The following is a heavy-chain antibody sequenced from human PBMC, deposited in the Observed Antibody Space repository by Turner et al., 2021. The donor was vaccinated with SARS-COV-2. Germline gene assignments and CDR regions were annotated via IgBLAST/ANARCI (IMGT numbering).Heavy chain of an antibody. D-gene: IGHD1-26*01. CDR1: GLSFTNYY. CDR3: ATGTRVVWELLHH. Sequence: QVHLQQWGAGLLKRSETLSLTCAVSGLSFTNYYWTWIRQSPGKGLEWIGEITRSGRPDYNPSLRSRVTISIETSKNEFSLILNSVTAADSGVYYCATGTRVVWELLHHWGQGTTVTVSS. V-gene: IGHV4-34*01. CDR2: ITRSGRP. J-gene: IGHJ1*01.